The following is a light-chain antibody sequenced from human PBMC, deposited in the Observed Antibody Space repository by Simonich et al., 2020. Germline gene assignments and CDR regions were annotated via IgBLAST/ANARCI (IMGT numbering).Light chain of an antibody. CDR2: WEA. V-gene: IGKV4-1*01. CDR3: QQYYSTLLT. J-gene: IGKJ4*01. Sequence: DIVMTQSPDSLAVSLGERATINCKSSQSVLYSSNNKNYLAWYQQKPGQPPKLLIYWEATRESGVPDRFIGSGSGTDFTLTISSLQAEDVAVYYCQQYYSTLLTFGGGTKVEIK. CDR1: QSVLYSSNNKNY.